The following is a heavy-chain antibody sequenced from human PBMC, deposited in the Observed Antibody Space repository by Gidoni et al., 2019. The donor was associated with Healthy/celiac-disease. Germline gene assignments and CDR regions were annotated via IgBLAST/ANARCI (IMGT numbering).Heavy chain of an antibody. D-gene: IGHD3-22*01. CDR3: ARDDSSGYFFGAFDI. CDR1: GRHISSGGYY. CDR2: IYYSGST. J-gene: IGHJ3*02. Sequence: QVQLQESGPGLVMPSQTRSLTRTVSGRHISSGGYYWSWIRQHPGKGLEWIGYIYYSGSTYYNPSLKSRVTISVDTSKNQFSLKLSSVTAADTAVYYCARDDSSGYFFGAFDIWGQGTMVTVSS. V-gene: IGHV4-31*03.